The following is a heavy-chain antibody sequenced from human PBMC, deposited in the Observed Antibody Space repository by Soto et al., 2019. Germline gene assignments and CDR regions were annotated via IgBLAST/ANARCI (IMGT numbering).Heavy chain of an antibody. CDR2: ISGSGGST. V-gene: IGHV3-23*01. Sequence: GGSLRLSCAASGFTFSSYAMSWVRQAPGKGLEWVSAISGSGGSTYYADSVKGRFTISRDNSKNTLYLQMNSLRAEDTAVYYCAKRMATSYYYYYGMDVWGQGTTVTVSS. D-gene: IGHD5-12*01. CDR1: GFTFSSYA. CDR3: AKRMATSYYYYYGMDV. J-gene: IGHJ6*02.